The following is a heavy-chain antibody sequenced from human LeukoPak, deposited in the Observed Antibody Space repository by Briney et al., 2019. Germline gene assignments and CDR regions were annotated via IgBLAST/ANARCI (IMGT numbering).Heavy chain of an antibody. V-gene: IGHV4-38-2*02. Sequence: SETLSLTCSVSNYSISTDYYWGWIRQPPGKGLEWIGTMYHSGSTYYNPSLKSRVTISVDTSKNQFSLRLSSVTAADTAVYYCARIGGSGSYPSGYWGQGTLVTVSS. CDR2: MYHSGST. D-gene: IGHD3-10*01. J-gene: IGHJ4*02. CDR1: NYSISTDYY. CDR3: ARIGGSGSYPSGY.